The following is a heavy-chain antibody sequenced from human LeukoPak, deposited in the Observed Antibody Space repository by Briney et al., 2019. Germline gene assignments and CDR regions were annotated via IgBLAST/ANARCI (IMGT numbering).Heavy chain of an antibody. V-gene: IGHV4-30-4*08. CDR1: GGSISSGDYY. CDR2: IYYSGST. J-gene: IGHJ3*02. CDR3: ARNAHMDAFDI. D-gene: IGHD1-1*01. Sequence: SETLSLTCTVSGGSISSGDYYWSWIRQPPGKGLEWIGYIYYSGSTYYNLSLKSRVTISVDTSKNQFSLKLSSVTAADTAVYYCARNAHMDAFDIWGQGTMVTVSS.